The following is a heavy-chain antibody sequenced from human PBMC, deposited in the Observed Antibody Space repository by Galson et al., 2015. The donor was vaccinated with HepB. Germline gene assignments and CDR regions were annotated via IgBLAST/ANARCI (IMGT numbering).Heavy chain of an antibody. CDR1: GFTFSKLR. CDR3: AAGQGAAAY. Sequence: LRLSCAASGFTFSKLRLNWIRQAPGKGLEWVGRIRNKTAGGTQEYAAPVRGRFTISRDDSKNTLYLQMNILKTDDAGVYYCAAGQGAAAYWGRGTLVTVSS. J-gene: IGHJ4*02. D-gene: IGHD1-26*01. CDR2: IRNKTAGGTQ. V-gene: IGHV3-15*01.